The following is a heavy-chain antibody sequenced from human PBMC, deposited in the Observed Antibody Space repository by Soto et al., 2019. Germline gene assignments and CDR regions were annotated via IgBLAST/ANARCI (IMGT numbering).Heavy chain of an antibody. J-gene: IGHJ5*02. CDR3: ATRITVFGLLIPPFDP. D-gene: IGHD3-3*01. CDR2: INHTGGN. Sequence: SATLSLTCAVYGGSVNGYCWNWIRQPPGKGLEWIGEINHTGGNHYNPPLKSRVTMSVDTSKNQFSMRLSSVTAADTAIYYCATRITVFGLLIPPFDPWGQRTQVTVS. V-gene: IGHV4-34*01. CDR1: GGSVNGYC.